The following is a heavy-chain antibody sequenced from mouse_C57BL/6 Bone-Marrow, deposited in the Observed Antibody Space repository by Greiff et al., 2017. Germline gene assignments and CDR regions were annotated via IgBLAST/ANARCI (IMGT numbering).Heavy chain of an antibody. CDR2: IYPRSGNT. CDR3: SLTTVVAYYFDY. J-gene: IGHJ2*01. V-gene: IGHV1-81*01. CDR1: GYTFTSYG. Sequence: VQLQQSGAELARPGASVKLSCKASGYTFTSYGISWVKQRTGQGLEWIGEIYPRSGNTYYNEKFKGKATLTADKSSSTAYMELRSLTSEDSAVYFCSLTTVVAYYFDYWGQGTTLTVSS. D-gene: IGHD1-1*01.